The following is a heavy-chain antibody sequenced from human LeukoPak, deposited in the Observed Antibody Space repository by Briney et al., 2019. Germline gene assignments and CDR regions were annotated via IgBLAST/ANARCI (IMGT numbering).Heavy chain of an antibody. D-gene: IGHD6-19*01. CDR2: INAGNGNT. V-gene: IGHV1-3*01. J-gene: IGHJ4*02. Sequence: ASVKVSCKASGYTFTSYAMHWVRQAPGQRLEWMGWINAGNGNTKYSQKFQGRVTITRDTSASTAYMELSSLRSEDTAVYYCARDKALLKGLVHYHFDYWGQGTLVTVPS. CDR3: ARDKALLKGLVHYHFDY. CDR1: GYTFTSYA.